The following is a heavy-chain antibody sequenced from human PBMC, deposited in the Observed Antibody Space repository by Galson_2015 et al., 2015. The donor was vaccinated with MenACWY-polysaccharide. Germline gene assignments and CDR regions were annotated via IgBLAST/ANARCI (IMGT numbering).Heavy chain of an antibody. CDR3: ARDGHYYGSGSYGWFDP. J-gene: IGHJ5*02. CDR1: GGSISRTSHY. D-gene: IGHD3-10*01. CDR2: IYDTGRT. Sequence: ETLSLTCSVSGGSISRTSHYWGWIRQSPGKGLEWIASIYDTGRTFYNPSFEGRVTISIATTKSHFSLNLTSVTAADTAIYFCARDGHYYGSGSYGWFDPWGQGTLVVVSS. V-gene: IGHV4-39*07.